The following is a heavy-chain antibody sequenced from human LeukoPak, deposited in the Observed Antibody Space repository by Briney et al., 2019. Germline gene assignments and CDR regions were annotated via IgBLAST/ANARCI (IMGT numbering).Heavy chain of an antibody. CDR2: ISSSSSYI. D-gene: IGHD3-22*01. V-gene: IGHV3-21*01. CDR3: AREGYYDSSGYPLP. J-gene: IGHJ4*02. Sequence: GGSLRLSCAASGFTFSSYSMSWVRQAPGKGLEWVSSISSSSSYIYYADSVKGRFTISRDNAKNSLYLHMNSLRAEDTAVYYCAREGYYDSSGYPLPWGQGTLVTVSS. CDR1: GFTFSSYS.